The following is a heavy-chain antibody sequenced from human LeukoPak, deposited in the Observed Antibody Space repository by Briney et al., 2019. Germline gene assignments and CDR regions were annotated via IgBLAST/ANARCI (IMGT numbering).Heavy chain of an antibody. D-gene: IGHD6-6*01. J-gene: IGHJ1*01. CDR3: ARGGAARLHFQN. CDR2: INHSGST. V-gene: IGHV4-34*01. CDR1: GGSFSGYY. Sequence: PSETLSLTCAVYGGSFSGYYWSWIRQPPGKGLGWIGEINHSGSTNYNPSLQSRVTISVDTSKNQFSLNLNSVTAADTAVYYCARGGAARLHFQNWGQGTLVTVSS.